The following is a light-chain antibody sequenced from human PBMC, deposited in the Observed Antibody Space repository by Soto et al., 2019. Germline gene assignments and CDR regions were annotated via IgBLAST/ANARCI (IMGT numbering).Light chain of an antibody. V-gene: IGLV2-11*01. CDR1: SSDVGGYNY. Sequence: QSALTQPRSVSGSPGQSVTISCTGTSSDVGGYNYVSWYQQHPGKAPKLIIYNVSKRPSGDPDRFSGSKSGNTASLTISGLQAEDEADYYCCSYAGNYTLVFGGGTKLTVL. CDR2: NVS. CDR3: CSYAGNYTLV. J-gene: IGLJ2*01.